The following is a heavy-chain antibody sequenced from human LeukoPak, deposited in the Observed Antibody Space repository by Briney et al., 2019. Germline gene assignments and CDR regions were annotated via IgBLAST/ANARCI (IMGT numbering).Heavy chain of an antibody. CDR3: ARDRRVQLWSPAGFDY. Sequence: GGSLRLSCAASEFSVGSNYMTWVRQAPGKGLEWVSLIYSGGSTYYADSVKGRFTISRDNSKNTLYLQMNSLRAEDTAVYYCARDRRVQLWSPAGFDYWGQGTLVTVSS. J-gene: IGHJ4*02. CDR1: EFSVGSNY. CDR2: IYSGGST. V-gene: IGHV3-66*01. D-gene: IGHD5-18*01.